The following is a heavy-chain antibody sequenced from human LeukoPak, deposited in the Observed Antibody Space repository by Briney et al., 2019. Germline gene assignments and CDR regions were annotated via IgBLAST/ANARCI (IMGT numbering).Heavy chain of an antibody. CDR3: ARGSGGYSYAFDI. D-gene: IGHD5-18*01. V-gene: IGHV3-53*04. CDR1: GFTVSSNY. Sequence: GGSLRLSCAASGFTVSSNYMSWVRQAPGKGLEWVSVIYSGGSTYYADSVKGRFTISRHNSKNTLYLQMNSLRAEDTAVYYCARGSGGYSYAFDIWGQGTMVTVSS. CDR2: IYSGGST. J-gene: IGHJ3*02.